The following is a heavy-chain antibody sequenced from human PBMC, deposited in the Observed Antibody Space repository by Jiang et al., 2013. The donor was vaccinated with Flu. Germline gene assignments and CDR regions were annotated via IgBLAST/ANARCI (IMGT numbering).Heavy chain of an antibody. V-gene: IGHV1-69-2*01. CDR2: VDPEDGEQ. J-gene: IGHJ6*03. D-gene: IGHD5-12*01. CDR3: ATDRKVSDIEASGPYYYYYMDF. Sequence: LEWMGLVDPEDGEQNNAKKFQGRVTITADTSTDTAYMELISLRSEDTAVYYCATDRKVSDIEASGPYYYYYMDFWGKGTTVTVSS.